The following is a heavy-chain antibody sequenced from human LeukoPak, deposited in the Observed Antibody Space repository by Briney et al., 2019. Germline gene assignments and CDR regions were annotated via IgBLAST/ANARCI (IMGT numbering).Heavy chain of an antibody. D-gene: IGHD3-22*01. J-gene: IGHJ4*02. V-gene: IGHV1-69*04. CDR2: IIPILGIA. CDR3: ARTAYYYDSSGYYYFDY. CDR1: GYTFASFG. Sequence: SVKVSCKASGYTFASFGISWVRQAPGQGLEWMGRIIPILGIANYAQKFQGRVTITADKSTSTAYMELSSLRSEDTAVYYCARTAYYYDSSGYYYFDYWGQGTLVTVSS.